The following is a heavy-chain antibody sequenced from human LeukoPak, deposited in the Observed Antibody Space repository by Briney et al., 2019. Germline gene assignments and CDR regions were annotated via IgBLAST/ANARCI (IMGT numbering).Heavy chain of an antibody. J-gene: IGHJ4*02. CDR3: ARATMVRGALDYFDY. Sequence: GGSLRLSCAASGFTVSSNYMSWVHQAPGKGLEWVSVIYSGGSTYYADSVKGRFTISRHNSENTLYLQMNSLRAEDTAVYYCARATMVRGALDYFDYWGQGTLVTVSS. V-gene: IGHV3-53*04. CDR1: GFTVSSNY. D-gene: IGHD3-10*01. CDR2: IYSGGST.